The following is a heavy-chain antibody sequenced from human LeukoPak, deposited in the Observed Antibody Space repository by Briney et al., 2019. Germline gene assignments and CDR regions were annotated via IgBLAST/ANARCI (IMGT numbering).Heavy chain of an antibody. J-gene: IGHJ4*02. CDR2: IWYDGSNK. CDR3: AKMGYCSGGSCSCFDY. Sequence: GRSLRLSCAASGFTFSSYGMHWVRQAPGKGLEWVAVIWYDGSNKYYADSVKGRFTISRDNSKNTLYRQMNSLRAEDTAVYYCAKMGYCSGGSCSCFDYWGQGTLVTVSS. D-gene: IGHD2-15*01. V-gene: IGHV3-33*06. CDR1: GFTFSSYG.